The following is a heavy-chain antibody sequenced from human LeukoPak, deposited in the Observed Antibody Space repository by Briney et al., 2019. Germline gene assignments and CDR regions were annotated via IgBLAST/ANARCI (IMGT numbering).Heavy chain of an antibody. CDR3: ARGYYYDSSGYYYGYYFDY. CDR2: INPSGGST. CDR1: GYTFTSYY. D-gene: IGHD3-22*01. J-gene: IGHJ4*02. V-gene: IGHV1-46*01. Sequence: GASVKVSCKASGYTFTSYYMHWVRQAPGQGLEWMGIINPSGGSTSYAQKFQGRVTMTRDTSTSTAYMELRSLRSDDTAVYYCARGYYYDSSGYYYGYYFDYWGQGTLVTVSS.